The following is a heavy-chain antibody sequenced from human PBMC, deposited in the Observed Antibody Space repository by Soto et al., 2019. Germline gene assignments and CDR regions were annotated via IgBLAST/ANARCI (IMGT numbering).Heavy chain of an antibody. J-gene: IGHJ4*02. V-gene: IGHV4-59*01. CDR3: GTGDSYYSWYCYFDY. CDR2: IYNIVRP. Sequence: TETLSLSCTVSRGFLGRYSWSWIRQPPGEGLEWIGYIYNIVRPNYNPSLKSRVTIPVDTSKNQFSLKLRAGTAAEPAGIYCGTGDSYYSWYCYFDYWGQGTLVTVSS. CDR1: RGFLGRYS. D-gene: IGHD2-15*01.